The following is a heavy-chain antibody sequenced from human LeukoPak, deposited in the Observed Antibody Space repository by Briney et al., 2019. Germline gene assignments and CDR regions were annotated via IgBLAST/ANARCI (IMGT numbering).Heavy chain of an antibody. V-gene: IGHV3-23*01. CDR3: AKCRSLSPAAAINY. CDR1: GFTFSSFA. J-gene: IGHJ4*02. D-gene: IGHD2-2*01. Sequence: GGPLRLSCATSGFTFSSFALSWVRQAPGKGLEWVSSISGSGDSTYYMESVKGRFTISRDNSENTLYLQMNSLRADDTAVYYCAKCRSLSPAAAINYRGQGTLVTVSS. CDR2: ISGSGDST.